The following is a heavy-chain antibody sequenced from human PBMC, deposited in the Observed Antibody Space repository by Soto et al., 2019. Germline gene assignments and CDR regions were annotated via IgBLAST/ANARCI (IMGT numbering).Heavy chain of an antibody. D-gene: IGHD3-10*01. CDR3: ARDLYYYDSGSYYDP. CDR1: GFSFTSYA. V-gene: IGHV1-69*04. Sequence: KVCCEAPGFSFTSYAICWVRQSTGQGLEWMGRIIPILGIANYAQKFQGRVTITADKSTSTAYMELNSLRAEDTAVYYCARDLYYYDSGSYYDPWGQGTLVTVSS. CDR2: IIPILGIA. J-gene: IGHJ5*02.